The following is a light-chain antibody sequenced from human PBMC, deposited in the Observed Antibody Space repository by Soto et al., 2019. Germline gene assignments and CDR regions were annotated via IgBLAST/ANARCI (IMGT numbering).Light chain of an antibody. Sequence: IVLTHLPVTTSESTVHIPSVYCXXSQSVSSNYITWYQQKPGQAPRRLIFGASSRATGIPDRFSGSGSGTDFTLTISRLEPEDFAVYYCQQYGSSPSRFGQGTKVDIK. CDR3: QQYGSSPSR. V-gene: IGKV3-20*01. J-gene: IGKJ1*01. CDR1: QSVSSNY. CDR2: GAS.